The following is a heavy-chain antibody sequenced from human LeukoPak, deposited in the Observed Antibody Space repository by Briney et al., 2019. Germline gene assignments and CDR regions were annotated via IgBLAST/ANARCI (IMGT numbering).Heavy chain of an antibody. CDR2: IYSGGST. CDR1: GFTVSSNY. Sequence: PGGSLRLSCAASGFTVSSNYMSWVRQAPGKGLEWVSIIYSGGSTYYADSVKGRFTISRDNSKNTLYLQMNSLRAEDTAVYYCASGSGSLRTPYYFMDVRGKGATVTVSS. V-gene: IGHV3-53*01. J-gene: IGHJ6*03. CDR3: ASGSGSLRTPYYFMDV. D-gene: IGHD3-10*01.